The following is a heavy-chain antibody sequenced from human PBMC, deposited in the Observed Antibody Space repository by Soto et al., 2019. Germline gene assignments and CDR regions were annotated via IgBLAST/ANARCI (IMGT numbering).Heavy chain of an antibody. Sequence: ASVKVSCKASGYTFTSYGISWVRQAPGQGLEWMGWISAYNGNTNYAQKLQGRVTMTTDTSTSTAYMELRSLRSDDTAVYYCARVRVDCSGGSCYLHWFDPWGQGTLVTVSS. J-gene: IGHJ5*02. CDR2: ISAYNGNT. D-gene: IGHD2-15*01. CDR3: ARVRVDCSGGSCYLHWFDP. V-gene: IGHV1-18*01. CDR1: GYTFTSYG.